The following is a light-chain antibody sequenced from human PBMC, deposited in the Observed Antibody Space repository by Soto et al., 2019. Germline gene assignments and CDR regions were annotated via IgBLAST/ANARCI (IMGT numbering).Light chain of an antibody. V-gene: IGKV1-5*01. Sequence: DIQMTQSPSTLSASDGDRVTITCRASQSLNNYLAWYQQKPGKAPKLLIYDASTLERGVPSRFSGTGSGTEFTLTISSLQPDDFATYYCQQYYRSSITFGQGTRLEIK. CDR3: QQYYRSSIT. CDR2: DAS. CDR1: QSLNNY. J-gene: IGKJ5*01.